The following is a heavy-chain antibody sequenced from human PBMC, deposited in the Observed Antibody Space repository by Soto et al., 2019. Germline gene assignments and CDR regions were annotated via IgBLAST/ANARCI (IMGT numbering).Heavy chain of an antibody. CDR1: GYSFTSYY. CDR3: AREDRDRETGLVPAAIDGMDV. V-gene: IGHV1-69*13. Sequence: RASVKVSCKASGYSFTSYYMHLVRQAPGHGLEWIGRIIPIFGIASYAQKFQGRVTITADESTSTAYMELSSLRSDDTAVYYCAREDRDRETGLVPAAIDGMDVWGQGTTVTVSS. D-gene: IGHD2-2*01. CDR2: IIPIFGIA. J-gene: IGHJ6*02.